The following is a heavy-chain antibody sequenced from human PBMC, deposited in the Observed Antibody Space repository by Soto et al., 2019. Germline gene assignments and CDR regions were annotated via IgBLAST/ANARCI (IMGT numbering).Heavy chain of an antibody. Sequence: SLRLSCAASGFTFSSYWMSWVRQAPGKGLEWVANIKQDGSEKYYVDSVKGRFTISRDNAKNSLYLQMNSLRAEDTAVYYCARAVADVYYYGMDVWGQGTTVTVSS. J-gene: IGHJ6*02. CDR1: GFTFSSYW. V-gene: IGHV3-7*03. CDR2: IKQDGSEK. D-gene: IGHD6-13*01. CDR3: ARAVADVYYYGMDV.